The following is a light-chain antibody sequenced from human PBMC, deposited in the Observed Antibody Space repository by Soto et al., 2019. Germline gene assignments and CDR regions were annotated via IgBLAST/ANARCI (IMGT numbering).Light chain of an antibody. CDR3: QAWATGIQV. CDR2: LNSDGSH. CDR1: SGHSSYA. V-gene: IGLV4-69*01. J-gene: IGLJ2*01. Sequence: QPVLTQSPSASASLGASVKLTCTLSSGHSSYAIAWHQQQPEKGPRYLMKLNSDGSHNKGDGIPDRFSGSSSGTERSLTISSLQSEDEADYYCQAWATGIQVFGGGTKLTVL.